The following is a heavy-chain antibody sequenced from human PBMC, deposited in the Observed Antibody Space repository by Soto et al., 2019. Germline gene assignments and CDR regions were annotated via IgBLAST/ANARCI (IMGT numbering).Heavy chain of an antibody. V-gene: IGHV1-3*01. J-gene: IGHJ4*02. CDR2: INAGNGNT. Sequence: QVQLVQSGAEVKKPGASVKVSCKASGYTFTSYAMHWVRQAPGQRLEWMGWINAGNGNTKYSQKFQGRVTIIRDTSASTAYMELSSLRSEDTAVYYCARGASPLFDYWGQGTLVTVSS. CDR3: ARGASPLFDY. CDR1: GYTFTSYA. D-gene: IGHD1-26*01.